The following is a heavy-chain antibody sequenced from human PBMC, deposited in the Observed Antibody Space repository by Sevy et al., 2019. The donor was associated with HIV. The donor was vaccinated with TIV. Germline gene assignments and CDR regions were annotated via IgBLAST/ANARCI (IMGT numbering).Heavy chain of an antibody. CDR2: IFFSGST. CDR1: GGSISSYC. J-gene: IGHJ4*02. CDR3: ARGGVYFDY. D-gene: IGHD1-26*01. V-gene: IGHV4-59*13. Sequence: SETLSLTYTVSGGSISSYCWSWIRQSPGKGLEWIGCIFFSGSTDYNPSLKSRVTISADTSKKQFSLKLSSVTAADTAVYFCARGGVYFDYWGQGSLVTVSS.